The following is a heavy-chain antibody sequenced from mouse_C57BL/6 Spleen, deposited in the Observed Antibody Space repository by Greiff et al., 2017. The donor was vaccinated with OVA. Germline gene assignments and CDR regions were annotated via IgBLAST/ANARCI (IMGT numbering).Heavy chain of an antibody. CDR2: ISSGGSYT. CDR3: AIHGVTTRDYFWY. D-gene: IGHD2-3*01. V-gene: IGHV5-6*01. CDR1: GFTFSSYG. Sequence: EVHLVESGGDLVKPGGSLKLSCAASGFTFSSYGMSWVRQTPDKRLEWVATISSGGSYTYYPDRGKGRFTISRDNATNTLYLQMISLKSEDTAIYYCAIHGVTTRDYFWYWGQVTTLTVSS. J-gene: IGHJ2*01.